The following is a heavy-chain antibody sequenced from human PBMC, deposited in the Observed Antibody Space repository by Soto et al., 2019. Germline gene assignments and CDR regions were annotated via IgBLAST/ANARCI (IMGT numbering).Heavy chain of an antibody. CDR1: GFTFSDYY. V-gene: IGHV3-11*05. Sequence: QVQLVESGGGLVKPGRSLRLSCAASGFTFSDYYMSWIRQAPGKGLEWVSYISSASSYTKYADSVKSRFTISRDNAKNSLYLQMNSLRADDTAVYYCARDLNYYGSGGYVYWGRGTLVTVSS. CDR2: ISSASSYT. D-gene: IGHD3-22*01. CDR3: ARDLNYYGSGGYVY. J-gene: IGHJ4*02.